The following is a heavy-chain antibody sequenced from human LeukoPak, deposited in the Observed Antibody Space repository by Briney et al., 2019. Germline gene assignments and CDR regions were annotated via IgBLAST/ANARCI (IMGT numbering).Heavy chain of an antibody. J-gene: IGHJ4*02. CDR1: GFTFSTSW. CDR2: IKEDGSEN. Sequence: EGSLRLSCAASGFTFSTSWMDWVRQAPGKGLEWAANIKEDGSENYYVDPVKGRFTISRDNSKNSLYLQMNNLRAEDTATYYCSRSLDYWGQGVQVTVSS. CDR3: SRSLDY. V-gene: IGHV3-7*01.